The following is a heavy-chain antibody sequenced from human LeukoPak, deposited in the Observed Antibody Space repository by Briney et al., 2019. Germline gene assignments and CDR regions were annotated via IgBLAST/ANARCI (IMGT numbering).Heavy chain of an antibody. CDR3: ARVSGYDWGSFYDY. V-gene: IGHV4-59*01. J-gene: IGHJ4*02. CDR1: GGSISSYY. CDR2: IYYSGST. D-gene: IGHD5-12*01. Sequence: SETLSLTCTVSGGSISSYYWSWIRQPPGKGLEWIGYIYYSGSTNYNPSLKSRVTISVDTSKNQFSLKLSSVTAADTAVYCARVSGYDWGSFYDYWGQGTLVTVSS.